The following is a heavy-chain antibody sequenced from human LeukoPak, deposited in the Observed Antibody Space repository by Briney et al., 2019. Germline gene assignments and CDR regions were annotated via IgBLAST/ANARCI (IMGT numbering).Heavy chain of an antibody. D-gene: IGHD4-17*01. J-gene: IGHJ5*02. CDR2: IYYSGST. CDR3: ARVSTKPSRSTVTRIDNWFDP. CDR1: GGSISSSSYY. V-gene: IGHV4-39*07. Sequence: PSETLSLTCTVSGGSISSSSYYWGWIRQPPGKGLEWIGSIYYSGSTYYNPSLKSRVTISVDTSKNQFSLKLSSVTAADTAVYYCARVSTKPSRSTVTRIDNWFDPWGQGTLVTVSS.